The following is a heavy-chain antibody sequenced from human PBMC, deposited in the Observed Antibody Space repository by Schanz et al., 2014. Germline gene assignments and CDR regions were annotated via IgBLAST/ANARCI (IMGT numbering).Heavy chain of an antibody. D-gene: IGHD3-10*01. J-gene: IGHJ4*02. V-gene: IGHV3-33*01. CDR1: GFAFSVYG. Sequence: QEQLVESGGGLVKPGGSLRLSCAASGFAFSVYGMHWVRQAPGKGPEWVAVIWSDGSTKYYADSVKGRFTISRDNSKNTLYLQMNSLRADDTAVYYCARANYRRKINFDYWGRGTLVTVSS. CDR3: ARANYRRKINFDY. CDR2: IWSDGSTK.